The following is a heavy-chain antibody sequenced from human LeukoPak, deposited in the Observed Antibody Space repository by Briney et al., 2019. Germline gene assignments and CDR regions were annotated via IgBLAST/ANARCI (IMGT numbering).Heavy chain of an antibody. CDR2: IGASSATI. J-gene: IGHJ6*03. V-gene: IGHV3-48*04. CDR3: AKVFGVEYFYYMDV. Sequence: GGSLRLSCAASGFSFGSYSMNWVRQAPGKGLEWISYIGASSATIHYADSVQGRFTISRDNAKNSLFLQMDNLRAEDTAVYYCAKVFGVEYFYYMDVWGNGATVIVSS. CDR1: GFSFGSYS. D-gene: IGHD3-3*01.